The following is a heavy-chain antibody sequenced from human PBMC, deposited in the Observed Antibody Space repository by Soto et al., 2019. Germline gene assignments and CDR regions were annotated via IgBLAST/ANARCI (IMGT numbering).Heavy chain of an antibody. J-gene: IGHJ4*02. Sequence: SETLSLTCSVSGESITNAPYYWGWIRQTPGKGLEWMGSLSYSGSTHYSPSLKSRVTISMDTSKNQFYLKLSSVTAADTAMYYCARPGSTSGWFYFDNWGRGTLVT. V-gene: IGHV4-39*01. CDR2: LSYSGST. D-gene: IGHD6-19*01. CDR1: GESITNAPYY. CDR3: ARPGSTSGWFYFDN.